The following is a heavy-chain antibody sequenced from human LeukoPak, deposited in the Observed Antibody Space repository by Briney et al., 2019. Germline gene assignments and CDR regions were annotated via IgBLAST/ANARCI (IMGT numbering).Heavy chain of an antibody. Sequence: PGGSLRLSCAASGFTFSSYAMSWVSQAPGKGLEWVSAISGSGGSTYYADSVKGRFTISRDNSKNTLYLQMNGLRAEDRAVYYCAKSPVSSNFDYWGQGALVTVSS. D-gene: IGHD2/OR15-2a*01. CDR2: ISGSGGST. J-gene: IGHJ4*02. CDR3: AKSPVSSNFDY. V-gene: IGHV3-23*01. CDR1: GFTFSSYA.